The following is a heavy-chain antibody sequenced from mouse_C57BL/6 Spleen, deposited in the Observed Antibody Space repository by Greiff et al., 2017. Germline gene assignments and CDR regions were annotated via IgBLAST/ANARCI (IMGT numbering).Heavy chain of an antibody. CDR1: GFTFSDYY. CDR3: ARRTGTGYFDY. J-gene: IGHJ2*01. CDR2: ISNGGGST. V-gene: IGHV5-12*01. Sequence: EVKLVESGGGLVQPGGSLKLSCAASGFTFSDYYMYWVRQTPEKRLEWVAFISNGGGSTYYPDTVKGRFTLSRDNAKNTLYLQMSRLKSEDTAMYYCARRTGTGYFDYWGQGTTLTVSS. D-gene: IGHD4-1*01.